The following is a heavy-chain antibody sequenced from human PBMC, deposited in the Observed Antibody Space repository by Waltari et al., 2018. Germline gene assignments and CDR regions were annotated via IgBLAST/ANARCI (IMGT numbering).Heavy chain of an antibody. CDR2: ISSSSSTI. V-gene: IGHV3-48*01. CDR1: GFTFSSYS. D-gene: IGHD5-12*01. J-gene: IGHJ5*02. Sequence: VESGGGLVQPGGSLRLSCAASGFTFSSYSMNWVRQAPGKGLEWVSYISSSSSTIYYADSVKGRFTISRDNAKNSLYLQMNSLRAEDTAVYYCASTLRLVGFDPWGQGTLVTVSS. CDR3: ASTLRLVGFDP.